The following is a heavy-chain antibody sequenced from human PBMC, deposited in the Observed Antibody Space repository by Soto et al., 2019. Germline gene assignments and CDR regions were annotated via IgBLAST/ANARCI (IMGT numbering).Heavy chain of an antibody. V-gene: IGHV3-21*01. J-gene: IGHJ4*02. D-gene: IGHD1-1*01. CDR3: ARDRDGYNPVDY. Sequence: EVQLVESGGGLVKPGGSLRLSCAASGFIFSSYSMNWVRQAPGKGLEWVSCISSSGSHAYYADSVKRRFTISRDNAKESLYLQMNSLRAEDTAVYYCARDRDGYNPVDYWGQGTLVTVSS. CDR2: ISSSGSHA. CDR1: GFIFSSYS.